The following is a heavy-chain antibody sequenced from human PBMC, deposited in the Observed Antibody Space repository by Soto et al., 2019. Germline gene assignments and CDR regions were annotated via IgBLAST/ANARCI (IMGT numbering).Heavy chain of an antibody. CDR1: GFTFSSYG. D-gene: IGHD5-12*01. CDR3: AKSRNLHETWHYYYGMDV. V-gene: IGHV3-30*18. J-gene: IGHJ6*02. Sequence: QVQLVESGGGVVQPGRSLRLSCAASGFTFSSYGMHWVRQAPGKGLEWVAAISYDGSNKNYADSVKGRFTISRDNSKNTLFLQMNSLRAEDTAVYYCAKSRNLHETWHYYYGMDVWGQGTTVTVSS. CDR2: ISYDGSNK.